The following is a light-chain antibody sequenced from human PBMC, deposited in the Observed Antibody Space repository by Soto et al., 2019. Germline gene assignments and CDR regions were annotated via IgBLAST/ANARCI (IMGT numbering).Light chain of an antibody. Sequence: DVQVTQSPSSLSASVGDRVTITCQASQDISNYLNWYQQKVGKAPKLLIYDASNLETGVPSRFGGSGSGTDFTFPITSLQPEDTATYYCQQYDDLPYTFGQGTKLQIK. CDR3: QQYDDLPYT. CDR1: QDISNY. V-gene: IGKV1-33*01. J-gene: IGKJ2*01. CDR2: DAS.